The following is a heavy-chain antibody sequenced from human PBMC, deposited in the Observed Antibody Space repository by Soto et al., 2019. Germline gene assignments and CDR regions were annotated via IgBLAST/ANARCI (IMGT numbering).Heavy chain of an antibody. CDR2: IFYNGGT. Sequence: SDTLSRTCTVSGGSVNSEGYYSSWIRQPPGKGLEWIGFIFYNGGTSYNPLLGSRVTISADTSKTLFSLNLDFVTAADTAVYYCERWDHGSRRFYFDSWGQGTLVTVSS. CDR3: ERWDHGSRRFYFDS. D-gene: IGHD3-10*01. J-gene: IGHJ4*02. V-gene: IGHV4-61*03. CDR1: GGSVNSEGYY.